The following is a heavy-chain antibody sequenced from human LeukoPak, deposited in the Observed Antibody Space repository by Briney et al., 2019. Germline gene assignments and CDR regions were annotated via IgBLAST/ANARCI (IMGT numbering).Heavy chain of an antibody. D-gene: IGHD3-10*01. CDR3: ATEWFGELLYGMDV. V-gene: IGHV4-59*01. CDR2: IYYSGST. CDR1: GGSISSYY. J-gene: IGHJ6*02. Sequence: SETLSLTCTVSGGSISSYYWSWIRQPPGKGLECIGYIYYSGSTNYNPSLKSRVTISVDTSKNQFSLKLSSVTAADTAVYYCATEWFGELLYGMDVWGQGTTVTVSS.